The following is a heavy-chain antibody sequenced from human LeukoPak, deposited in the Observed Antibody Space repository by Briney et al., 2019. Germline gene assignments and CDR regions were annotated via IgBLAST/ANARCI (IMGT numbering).Heavy chain of an antibody. CDR3: ARAAYSSSVGDY. Sequence: PGGSLRLSCAASGFIFSHYGMNWVRQAPGKGLEWVAVISFDGNNAYYTDSVKGRFTISRDNSKNTLSLQMNSLRPEDTAVYYCARAAYSSSVGDYWGQGSLVTVSS. D-gene: IGHD6-6*01. J-gene: IGHJ4*02. CDR1: GFIFSHYG. V-gene: IGHV3-30*03. CDR2: ISFDGNNA.